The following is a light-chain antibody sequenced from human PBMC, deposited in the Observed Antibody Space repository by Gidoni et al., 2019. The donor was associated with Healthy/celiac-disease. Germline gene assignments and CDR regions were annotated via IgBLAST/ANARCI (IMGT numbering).Light chain of an antibody. V-gene: IGKV1-5*03. J-gene: IGKJ1*01. CDR3: QQYNSYPWT. Sequence: DIQMTQSPSTLSASVGDRVTITCRASQSISSWLAWYQQKPGKAPKLLIYKASSLASGVPSRFSGSGSGTEFTLTISILQPDDFATYYCQQYNSYPWTFGQGTKVEIK. CDR1: QSISSW. CDR2: KAS.